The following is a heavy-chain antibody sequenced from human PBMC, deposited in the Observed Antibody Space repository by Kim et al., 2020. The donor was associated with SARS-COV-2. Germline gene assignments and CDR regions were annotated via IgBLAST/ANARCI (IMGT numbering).Heavy chain of an antibody. Sequence: SETLSLTCTVSGGSISTYYWSWIRQPPGMGLEWIGYIYYSGSSTYNPSLKSRVTMSVDTSKNQFSLNLSSVSDADTAIYYCARVTGDFLSLFDSWGQGTLVTVSS. CDR3: ARVTGDFLSLFDS. D-gene: IGHD3-3*01. CDR1: GGSISTYY. CDR2: IYYSGSS. J-gene: IGHJ4*02. V-gene: IGHV4-59*01.